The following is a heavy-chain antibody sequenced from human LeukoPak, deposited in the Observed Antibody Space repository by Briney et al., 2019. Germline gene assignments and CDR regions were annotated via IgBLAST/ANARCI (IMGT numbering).Heavy chain of an antibody. Sequence: PSETLSLTCTVSGGSVSSGSYYWSWIRQSPGRGLEWIGYIDNSGSTNYNPSLKSRVTISVDTSKNQFSLKLSSVTAADTAVYYCARARPGNDGGNFDYWGQGTLVTVSS. V-gene: IGHV4-61*01. CDR1: GGSVSSGSYY. CDR3: ARARPGNDGGNFDY. J-gene: IGHJ4*02. D-gene: IGHD1-1*01. CDR2: IDNSGST.